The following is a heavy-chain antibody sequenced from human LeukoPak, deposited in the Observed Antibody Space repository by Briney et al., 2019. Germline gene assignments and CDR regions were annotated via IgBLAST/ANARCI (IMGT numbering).Heavy chain of an antibody. CDR2: ISGSGGST. Sequence: PGGSLRLSCAASGFTFSSYAMSWVRQAPGKGLEWVSAISGSGGSTYYADSVKGRFTISRDNSKNTLYLQMNSLRAEDTAVYYCAKGWMWGGSGWHFDYWGQGTLVTVSS. D-gene: IGHD6-19*01. CDR1: GFTFSSYA. CDR3: AKGWMWGGSGWHFDY. J-gene: IGHJ4*02. V-gene: IGHV3-23*01.